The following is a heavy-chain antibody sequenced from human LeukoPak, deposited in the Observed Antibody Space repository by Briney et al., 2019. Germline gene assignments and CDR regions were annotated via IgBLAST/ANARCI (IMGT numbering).Heavy chain of an antibody. J-gene: IGHJ4*02. CDR2: ISSSSSTT. V-gene: IGHV3-48*01. CDR3: ARDQGTVTTGYFDY. CDR1: GFTFSSYS. Sequence: PGGSLRLSCAASGFTFSSYSMNWVRQAPGKGLEWVSYISSSSSTTYYADSVKGRFTISRDNAKNSLYLQMNSLRAEDTAVYYCARDQGTVTTGYFDYWGQGTLVTVSS. D-gene: IGHD4-11*01.